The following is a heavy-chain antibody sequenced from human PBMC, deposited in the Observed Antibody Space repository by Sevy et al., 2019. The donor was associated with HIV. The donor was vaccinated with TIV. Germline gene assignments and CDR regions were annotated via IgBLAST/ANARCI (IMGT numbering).Heavy chain of an antibody. J-gene: IGHJ4*02. D-gene: IGHD2-2*01. CDR2: ISWNSGTI. V-gene: IGHV3-9*01. Sequence: GGSLRLSCAASGFTFDDYAMHWVRQAPGKGLEWVSGISWNSGTIGYADSVKGRFTISRDNAKNSLYLQMNSLRAEDTALYYCARQTGVVLVPAAPFDYWGQGTLVTVSS. CDR3: ARQTGVVLVPAAPFDY. CDR1: GFTFDDYA.